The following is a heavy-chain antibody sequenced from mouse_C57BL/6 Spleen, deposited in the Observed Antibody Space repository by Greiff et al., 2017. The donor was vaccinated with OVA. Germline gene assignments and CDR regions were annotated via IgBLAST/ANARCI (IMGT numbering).Heavy chain of an antibody. D-gene: IGHD2-3*01. CDR2: TNPNNGGT. CDR1: GYTFTDYN. J-gene: IGHJ4*01. Sequence: EVKLQQSGPELVKPGASVKIPCKASGYTFTDYNMDWVKQSHGKSLEWIGDTNPNNGGTIYNQKFKGKATLTVDKSSSTAYMELRSLTSEDTAVYYCARRDYDGYYVNYAMDYWGQGTSVTVSS. CDR3: ARRDYDGYYVNYAMDY. V-gene: IGHV1-18*01.